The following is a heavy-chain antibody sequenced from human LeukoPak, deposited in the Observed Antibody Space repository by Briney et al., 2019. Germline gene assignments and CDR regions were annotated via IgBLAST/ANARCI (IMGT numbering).Heavy chain of an antibody. CDR2: INQNGSEK. Sequence: GGSLRLSCAASGFTFSSYWMSWVRQAPGKGLEWVSNINQNGSEKYYVDSVKGRFTISRDNAKNSLYLQMNSLRAEDTAVYYCARGEATIGEYYYYYYYMDVWGKGTTVTISS. J-gene: IGHJ6*03. V-gene: IGHV3-7*01. D-gene: IGHD5-12*01. CDR1: GFTFSSYW. CDR3: ARGEATIGEYYYYYYYMDV.